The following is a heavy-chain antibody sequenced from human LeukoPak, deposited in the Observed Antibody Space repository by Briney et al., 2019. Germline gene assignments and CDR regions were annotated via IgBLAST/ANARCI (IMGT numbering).Heavy chain of an antibody. J-gene: IGHJ5*02. CDR2: IIPILGIA. D-gene: IGHD2-15*01. CDR3: ARSCSGGSCYVNWFDP. V-gene: IGHV1-69*04. CDR1: GGTFSSYA. Sequence: GASVKVSCKASGGTFSSYAISWVRQAPGQGLEWMGRIIPILGIANYAQKFQGRVTITADKSTSTAYMGLSSLRSEDTAVYYCARSCSGGSCYVNWFDPWGQGTLVTVSS.